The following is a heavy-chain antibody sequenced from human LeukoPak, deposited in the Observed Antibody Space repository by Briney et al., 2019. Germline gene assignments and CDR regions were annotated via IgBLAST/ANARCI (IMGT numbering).Heavy chain of an antibody. Sequence: SGGSLRLSCTASGFTFSHSWMSWVRQAPRKGLEWVANIKEDGSDKYYVDSVKGRFTISRDNAKNSLYLQMNSLRAEDTAVYYCARDKTTTYYDFWSGYSAMDVWGKGTTVTVSS. CDR3: ARDKTTTYYDFWSGYSAMDV. V-gene: IGHV3-7*01. CDR1: GFTFSHSW. D-gene: IGHD3-3*01. CDR2: IKEDGSDK. J-gene: IGHJ6*03.